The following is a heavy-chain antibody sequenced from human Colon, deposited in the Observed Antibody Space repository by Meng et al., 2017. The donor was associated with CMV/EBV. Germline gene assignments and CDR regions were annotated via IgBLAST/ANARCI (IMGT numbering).Heavy chain of an antibody. Sequence: ASVKVSCKASGYTFTTFGMCWVRQAPGQGPEWMGWISPYSGQTESAQKFQGRVTLTTDTSTSTAYMDLSSLRSDDTAVYYCVRSLDDASGQFRDYWGQGTPVTVSS. CDR2: ISPYSGQT. J-gene: IGHJ4*02. D-gene: IGHD3-3*01. CDR3: VRSLDDASGQFRDY. V-gene: IGHV1-18*01. CDR1: GYTFTTFG.